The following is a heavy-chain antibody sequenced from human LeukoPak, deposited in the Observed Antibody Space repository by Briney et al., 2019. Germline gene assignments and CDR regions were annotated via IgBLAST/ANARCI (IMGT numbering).Heavy chain of an antibody. CDR2: IYYSGST. V-gene: IGHV4-30-4*01. CDR3: ARGVEVAVGGNNWFDP. J-gene: IGHJ5*02. Sequence: PSQTLSLTCTVSGGSISSGDYYWSWIRQPPGKGLEWIGYIYYSGSTYYNPSLKSRVTISVDTSKNQFSLKLSSVTAADTAVYYCARGVEVAVGGNNWFDPWGQGTLVTVSS. CDR1: GGSISSGDYY. D-gene: IGHD6-19*01.